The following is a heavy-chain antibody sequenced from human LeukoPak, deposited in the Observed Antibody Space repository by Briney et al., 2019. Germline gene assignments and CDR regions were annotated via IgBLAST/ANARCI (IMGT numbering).Heavy chain of an antibody. CDR3: AREKSYKNCDIWRAPWPAVFDSYYMDV. CDR1: LYTFNTYN. Sequence: ASVTVSCKASLYTFNTYNIAWVRQAPGQGLEWMGWISPKSGSANYAQKFQGRVTMASDTSTGTAYMDLRSLTSDDTAVYFCAREKSYKNCDIWRAPWPAVFDSYYMDVWGKGTTVTVSS. CDR2: ISPKSGSA. J-gene: IGHJ6*03. V-gene: IGHV1-18*01. D-gene: IGHD3-9*01.